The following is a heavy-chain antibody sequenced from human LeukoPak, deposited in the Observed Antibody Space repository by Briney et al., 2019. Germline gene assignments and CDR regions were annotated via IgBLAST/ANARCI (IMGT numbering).Heavy chain of an antibody. V-gene: IGHV4-34*01. J-gene: IGHJ5*02. CDR3: VRRPGPLSPENDYSNYLCDP. CDR2: INNSGST. D-gene: IGHD4-11*01. CDR1: GGSFSGYN. Sequence: SETLCLTCAVSGGSFSGYNWSWIRQPPGKGLEWIGEINNSGSTNYNTSPKSLVSISVDTPNNNFSLRLSSVTPPDTAVYYSVRRPGPLSPENDYSNYLCDPWGQGTLVTVSS.